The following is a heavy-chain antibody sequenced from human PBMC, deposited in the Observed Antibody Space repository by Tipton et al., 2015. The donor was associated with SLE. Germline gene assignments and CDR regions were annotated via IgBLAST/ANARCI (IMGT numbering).Heavy chain of an antibody. Sequence: TLSLTCTVSGGSISSSNYPWSWIRKPAGKGLEWIGYIYASGSTHYNPSLKSRVTISVDRSKNQFSLKLSSVTAADTAVYYCARAGDSRDFDGFDIWGQGTMVTVSS. CDR1: GGSISSSNYP. CDR3: ARAGDSRDFDGFDI. V-gene: IGHV4-61*09. D-gene: IGHD6-13*01. J-gene: IGHJ3*02. CDR2: IYASGST.